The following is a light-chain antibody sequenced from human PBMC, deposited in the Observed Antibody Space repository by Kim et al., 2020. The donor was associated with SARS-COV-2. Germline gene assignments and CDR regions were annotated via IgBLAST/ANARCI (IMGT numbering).Light chain of an antibody. CDR3: QQYNSYPYT. CDR1: QSISSW. CDR2: DAS. V-gene: IGKV1-5*01. J-gene: IGKJ2*01. Sequence: SASVGDRVTITCRASQSISSWLAWYQQKPGKAPKLLIYDASSLESGVPSRFSGSGPGTEFTLTISSLQPDDFATYYCQQYNSYPYTFGQGTKLEI.